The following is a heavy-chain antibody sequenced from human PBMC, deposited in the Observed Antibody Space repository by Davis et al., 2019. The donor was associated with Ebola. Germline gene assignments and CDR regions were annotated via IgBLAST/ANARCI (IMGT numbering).Heavy chain of an antibody. D-gene: IGHD3-22*01. CDR3: AKHLIVVDYFDY. V-gene: IGHV3-23*01. CDR2: ISGSGGST. CDR1: GGSISSSSYY. J-gene: IGHJ4*02. Sequence: ETLSLTCTVSGGSISSSSYYWGWIRQAPGKGLEWVSAISGSGGSTYYADSVKGRFTISRDNSKNTLYLQMNSLRAEDTAVYYCAKHLIVVDYFDYWGQGTLVTVSS.